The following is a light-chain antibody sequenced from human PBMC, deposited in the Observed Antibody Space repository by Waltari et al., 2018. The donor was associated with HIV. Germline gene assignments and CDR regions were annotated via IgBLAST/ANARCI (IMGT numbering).Light chain of an antibody. Sequence: IAMTQSPDSLAVSLGERATIKCKSRQSVLYTSDNKNNVAWYQQKPGQPPKLLIYWASTRESGVPDRFSGSGSGTDFTLTISNLQAEDVAVYYCQQYYSLPVTFGGGTRVELK. CDR3: QQYYSLPVT. CDR2: WAS. V-gene: IGKV4-1*01. J-gene: IGKJ4*01. CDR1: QSVLYTSDNKNN.